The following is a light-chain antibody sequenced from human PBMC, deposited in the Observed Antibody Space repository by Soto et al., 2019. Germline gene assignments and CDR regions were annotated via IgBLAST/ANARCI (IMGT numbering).Light chain of an antibody. CDR2: DAS. J-gene: IGKJ4*01. CDR1: QTISTW. CDR3: LQDYTYPRT. Sequence: DIQMTQSPSTLSASVGDRVTITCRASQTISTWLAWYQHKPGKAPNLLIYDASTLMSGVPSRFSGSGSGTDFTLTITSLQPEDFAIYYCLQDYTYPRTFGGGTKVDIK. V-gene: IGKV1-5*01.